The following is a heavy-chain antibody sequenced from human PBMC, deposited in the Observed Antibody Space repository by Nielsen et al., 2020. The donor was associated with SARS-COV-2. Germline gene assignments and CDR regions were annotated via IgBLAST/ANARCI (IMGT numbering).Heavy chain of an antibody. J-gene: IGHJ4*02. D-gene: IGHD1-1*01. V-gene: IGHV3-23*01. CDR1: GFTFRSYA. Sequence: GESLKISCAASGFTFRSYAMSWVRQAPGKGLEWVSAISGSGGSTYYSDSVKGRFTISRDISKNTLFLQMNSLRAEDTALYYCTTRTFYLDYWGQGTLVTVSS. CDR2: ISGSGGST. CDR3: TTRTFYLDY.